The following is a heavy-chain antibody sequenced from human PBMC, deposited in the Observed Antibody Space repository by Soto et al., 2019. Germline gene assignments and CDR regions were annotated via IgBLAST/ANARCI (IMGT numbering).Heavy chain of an antibody. J-gene: IGHJ6*02. CDR3: ARVQFGVVVVAATGHYYDGMDV. Sequence: QVQLVQSGAEVKKPGASVKVSCKASGYTFTSYGISWVRQAPGQGLEWMGWISAYNGNTNYAQKLQGRVTMTTDTSTSTAYMELRSLRSDDTAVYYCARVQFGVVVVAATGHYYDGMDVWGQGTTVTVSS. V-gene: IGHV1-18*01. D-gene: IGHD2-15*01. CDR2: ISAYNGNT. CDR1: GYTFTSYG.